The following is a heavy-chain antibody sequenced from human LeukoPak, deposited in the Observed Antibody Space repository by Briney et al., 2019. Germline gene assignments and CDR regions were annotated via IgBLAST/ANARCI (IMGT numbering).Heavy chain of an antibody. D-gene: IGHD2-2*01. Sequence: GASVKVSCKASGYTFTSYDINCVRQATGQGLEWMGWINPNSGNTGYAPKFQGRVTLTRDTSISTAYMELNSLGSDDTAVYYCAREDIVVVPPSRPFDPWGQGTLVTVSS. CDR3: AREDIVVVPPSRPFDP. CDR2: INPNSGNT. V-gene: IGHV1-8*03. J-gene: IGHJ5*02. CDR1: GYTFTSYD.